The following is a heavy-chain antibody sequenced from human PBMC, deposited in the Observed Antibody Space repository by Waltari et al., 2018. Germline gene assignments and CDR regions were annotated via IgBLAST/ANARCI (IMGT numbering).Heavy chain of an antibody. Sequence: QVQLVQSGAEVKKPGASVKVSCKASGYTFTSYDINCVRHAPGQGLEWMVWMNPNSGNKGYAQKCQGRGTMTRNTCISTADMELSRLRYEDTAVYYCARNQLWFTRYYYYMDVWGKGTTVTVSS. D-gene: IGHD5-18*01. J-gene: IGHJ6*03. CDR3: ARNQLWFTRYYYYMDV. V-gene: IGHV1-8*01. CDR1: GYTFTSYD. CDR2: MNPNSGNK.